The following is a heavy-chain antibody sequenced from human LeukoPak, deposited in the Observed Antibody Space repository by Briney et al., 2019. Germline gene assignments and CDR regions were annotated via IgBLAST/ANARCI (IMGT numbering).Heavy chain of an antibody. J-gene: IGHJ4*02. D-gene: IGHD2-2*01. Sequence: GGSLRLSCAAYGFTFSSYAMSWVGQAQGKGLERVSAISGSGGSTYYADSVKCRFTISRDNSKNTLYLQMNSLRAEDTAVYYCAKDLGYCSITSCFLDYWGQGTLVTVSS. CDR2: ISGSGGST. V-gene: IGHV3-23*01. CDR3: AKDLGYCSITSCFLDY. CDR1: GFTFSSYA.